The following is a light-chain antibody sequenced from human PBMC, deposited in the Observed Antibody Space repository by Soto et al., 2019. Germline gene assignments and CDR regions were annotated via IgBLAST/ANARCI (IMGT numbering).Light chain of an antibody. V-gene: IGKV1-5*03. CDR1: QSIIRW. CDR3: QHYNSYSEA. CDR2: KAS. J-gene: IGKJ1*01. Sequence: DIQMTQSPSTLSASVGDRVTITCLASQSIIRWLAWYQQKPGKAPKLLIYKASTLKSGVPSRFSGSGSGTEFTLTISSLQPDDFATYYCQHYNSYSEAFGQGTKVDI.